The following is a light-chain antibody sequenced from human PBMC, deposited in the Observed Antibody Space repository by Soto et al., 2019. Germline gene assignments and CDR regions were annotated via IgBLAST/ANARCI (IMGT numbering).Light chain of an antibody. CDR2: EVN. V-gene: IGLV2-8*01. CDR3: SSYAGSNNRL. Sequence: QSVLTQPPSASGSPGQSVTISCTGTSSDVGGYNYVSWYQQHPGKAPKLMIYEVNKRPSGVPDRFSGSKSDNTASLTVSGLQAEDEADYYCSSYAGSNNRLFGGGTKVTVL. J-gene: IGLJ2*01. CDR1: SSDVGGYNY.